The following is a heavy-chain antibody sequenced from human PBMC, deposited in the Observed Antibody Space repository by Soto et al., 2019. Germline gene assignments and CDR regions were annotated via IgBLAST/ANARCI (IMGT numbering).Heavy chain of an antibody. CDR3: VKIVGLEKHDAVEL. CDR2: IYWDDNK. D-gene: IGHD1-26*01. Sequence: QITFKESGPTLVKTTQTLTLTFTFSGFSIPTSGVGVGWVRQPPGQALEWLTFIYWDDNKAYSPSLKTRLTITKDTSKAQVVLTMTNLHPVDTATYYCVKIVGLEKHDAVELWGQGTLVAVSS. J-gene: IGHJ3*01. CDR1: GFSIPTSGVG. V-gene: IGHV2-5*02.